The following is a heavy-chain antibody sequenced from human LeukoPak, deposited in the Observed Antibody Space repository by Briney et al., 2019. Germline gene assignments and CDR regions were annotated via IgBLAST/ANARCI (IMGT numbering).Heavy chain of an antibody. CDR2: FDPEDGET. D-gene: IGHD1-20*01. J-gene: IGHJ6*04. V-gene: IGHV1-24*01. CDR1: GYTLTELS. CDR3: AIRLTTITGTMDV. Sequence: ASVKVSCKVSGYTLTELSMHWVRQAPGKGLEWMGGFDPEDGETVYAQKFQGRVTMTEDTSTDTTYMELSSLRSEDTAVYYCAIRLTTITGTMDVWGKGTTVTVSS.